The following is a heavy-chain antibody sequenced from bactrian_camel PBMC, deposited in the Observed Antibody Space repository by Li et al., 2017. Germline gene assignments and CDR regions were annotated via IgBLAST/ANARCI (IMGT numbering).Heavy chain of an antibody. V-gene: IGHV3S53*01. CDR2: IERDGTT. J-gene: IGHJ4*01. Sequence: QLVESGGGSVQAGGSLRLSCSYTYRFSCMVWFREAPKKDREAVAAIERDGTTSYADAVKGRFTISRDNSKNAVYLQMTNLKPEDTARYYCAATGMMMTIGGCLTQGTQVTVS. CDR1: YRFSC. D-gene: IGHD5*01.